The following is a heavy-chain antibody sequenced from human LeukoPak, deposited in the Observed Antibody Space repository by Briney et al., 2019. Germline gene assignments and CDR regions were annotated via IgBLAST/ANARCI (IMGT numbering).Heavy chain of an antibody. CDR1: GGSISSGDYY. D-gene: IGHD2-2*01. V-gene: IGHV4-30-4*01. CDR3: GSGSIVVVPAATYYYGMDV. CDR2: IYYSGST. Sequence: SETLSLTCTVSGGSISSGDYYWSWIRHPPGKGLEWIGYIYYSGSTYYNPSLKSRVTISVDTSKNKFSLKLSSVTAADTAVYYCGSGSIVVVPAATYYYGMDVWGQGTTVTVSS. J-gene: IGHJ6*02.